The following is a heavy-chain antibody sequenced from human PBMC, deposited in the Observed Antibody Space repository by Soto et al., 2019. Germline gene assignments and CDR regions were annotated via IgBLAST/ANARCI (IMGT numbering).Heavy chain of an antibody. CDR1: GFTFSNAW. V-gene: IGHV3-15*07. D-gene: IGHD6-13*01. CDR3: WVLRGSSSWYPSAY. J-gene: IGHJ4*02. Sequence: GGSLRLSCAASGFTFSNAWMNWVRQAPGKGLEWVGRIKSKTDGGTTDYAAPVKGRFTISRDDSKNTLYLQMNSLKTEDTAVYYCWVLRGSSSWYPSAYWGQGTLVTVSS. CDR2: IKSKTDGGTT.